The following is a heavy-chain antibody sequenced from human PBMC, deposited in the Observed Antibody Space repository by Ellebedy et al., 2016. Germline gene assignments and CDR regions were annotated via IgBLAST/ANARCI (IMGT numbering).Heavy chain of an antibody. J-gene: IGHJ4*02. D-gene: IGHD6-13*01. V-gene: IGHV3-23*01. Sequence: GGSLRLXXAASGFTFGSYAMSWVRQAPGKGLEWVSSISGSGGSTYYGDSVKGRFTISRDNSKNTLYLQMNSLRAEDTAVYYCASSSTSIQFDYWGQGALVTVSS. CDR2: ISGSGGST. CDR3: ASSSTSIQFDY. CDR1: GFTFGSYA.